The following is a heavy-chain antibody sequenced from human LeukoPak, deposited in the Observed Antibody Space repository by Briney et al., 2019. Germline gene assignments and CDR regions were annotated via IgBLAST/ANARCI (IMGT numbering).Heavy chain of an antibody. CDR2: INHSGST. Sequence: SETLSLTCAVYGGSFSGYYWSWIRQPPGKGLEWIGEINHSGSTNYNPSLKSRVTISVDTSKNQFSLKLSAVTAADTAVYYCARGHYDSSGYYQYYDYYYGMDVWGQGTTVTVSS. CDR3: ARGHYDSSGYYQYYDYYYGMDV. J-gene: IGHJ6*02. V-gene: IGHV4-34*01. D-gene: IGHD3-22*01. CDR1: GGSFSGYY.